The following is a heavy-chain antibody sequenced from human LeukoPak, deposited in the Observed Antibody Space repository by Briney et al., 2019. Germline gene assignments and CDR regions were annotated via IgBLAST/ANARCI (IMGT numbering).Heavy chain of an antibody. J-gene: IGHJ4*02. V-gene: IGHV3-53*01. D-gene: IGHD6-25*01. CDR3: AKGSGTSRPYYLDY. CDR1: GFTVSSNY. Sequence: GGSLRLSCAASGFTVSSNYMSWVRQAPGKGLEWVSVIYSGGSTYYADSVKGRFTISRDSSKSTMCLQMTSLTAEDTAVYYCAKGSGTSRPYYLDYWGRGTLVTVSS. CDR2: IYSGGST.